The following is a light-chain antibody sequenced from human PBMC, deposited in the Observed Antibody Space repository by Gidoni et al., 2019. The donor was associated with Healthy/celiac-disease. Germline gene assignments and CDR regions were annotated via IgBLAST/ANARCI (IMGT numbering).Light chain of an antibody. CDR1: SSDVGGYNY. CDR3: CSYAGSYPVI. J-gene: IGLJ2*01. CDR2: DVS. V-gene: IGLV2-11*01. Sequence: QSALTQPRSMSGSPGQSVTISCTGTSSDVGGYNYVSGYQQHPGKAPKLMIYDVSKRPSGVPDRFSGSKSGNTASLTISGLQAEDEADYYCCSYAGSYPVIFGGGTKLTVL.